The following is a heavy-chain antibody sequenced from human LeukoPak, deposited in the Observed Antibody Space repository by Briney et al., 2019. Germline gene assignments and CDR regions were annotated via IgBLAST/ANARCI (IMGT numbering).Heavy chain of an antibody. CDR3: ASTGYSSGWYYFDY. V-gene: IGHV4-61*02. CDR1: GGSISSGSYY. D-gene: IGHD6-19*01. J-gene: IGHJ4*02. Sequence: SQTLSLTCTVSGGSISSGSYYWSWIRQPAGKGLEWIGRIYTSGSTNYNPSLKSRVTISVDTSKNQFSLKLSSVTAADTAVYYCASTGYSSGWYYFDYWGQGTLVTVSS. CDR2: IYTSGST.